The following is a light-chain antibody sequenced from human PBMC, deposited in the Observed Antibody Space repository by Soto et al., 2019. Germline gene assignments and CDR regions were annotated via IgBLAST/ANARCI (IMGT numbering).Light chain of an antibody. CDR3: AAWDDSLSGPEVV. CDR2: RNN. CDR1: SSNIGSNY. V-gene: IGLV1-47*01. Sequence: QSVLTQPPSASGTPGQRVTISCSGSSSNIGSNYVYWYQQLPGTAPKLLIYRNNQRPSGVPVRFSGSESSTSASLAISGLRSEDEDEYYCAAWDDSLSGPEVVFGGGTKVTVL. J-gene: IGLJ2*01.